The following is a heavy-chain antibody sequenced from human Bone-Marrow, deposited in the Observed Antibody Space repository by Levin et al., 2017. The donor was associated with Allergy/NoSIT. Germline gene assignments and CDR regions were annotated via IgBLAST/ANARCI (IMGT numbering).Heavy chain of an antibody. CDR3: ARGTSDYYFNYRLDV. D-gene: IGHD1-1*01. J-gene: IGHJ6*02. V-gene: IGHV3-9*01. CDR1: GFTFDEYV. Sequence: SLKISCAASGFTFDEYVMHWVRQGPGKGLEWVSGIDWNSGRVGYVDSVKGRFTISRDNAKNSLYLQMDSLRGEDTALYYCARGTSDYYFNYRLDVWRQGTTVFVSS. CDR2: IDWNSGRV.